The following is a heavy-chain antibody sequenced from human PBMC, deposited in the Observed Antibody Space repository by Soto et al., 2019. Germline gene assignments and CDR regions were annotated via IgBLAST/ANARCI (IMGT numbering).Heavy chain of an antibody. V-gene: IGHV1-69*12. D-gene: IGHD6-13*01. Sequence: QVQLVQSGAEVKTPGSSVKVSCKASGGTFSSYAISWVRQAPGQGLEWMGGIIPIFGTANYAQKFQGRVTITADESTSTAYMELSSLRSEDTAVYYCASSPIAAAGTAYFDYWGQGTLVTVSS. CDR2: IIPIFGTA. CDR3: ASSPIAAAGTAYFDY. CDR1: GGTFSSYA. J-gene: IGHJ4*02.